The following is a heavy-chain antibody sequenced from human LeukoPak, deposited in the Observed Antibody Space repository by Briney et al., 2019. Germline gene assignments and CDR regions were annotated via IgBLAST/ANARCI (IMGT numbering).Heavy chain of an antibody. V-gene: IGHV1-2*05. D-gene: IGHD6-13*01. CDR2: ISPNSGVP. CDR3: AREVGYSTSWYGRFAP. Sequence: ASVKVSCKASGYTFTVHYIHWVRQAPGQGLEWLGRISPNSGVPNYAQKFQGRVTITRDTSVNTVYMELNGLTSDDTGAYYCAREVGYSTSWYGRFAPWGQGTVVTVSS. CDR1: GYTFTVHY. J-gene: IGHJ5*01.